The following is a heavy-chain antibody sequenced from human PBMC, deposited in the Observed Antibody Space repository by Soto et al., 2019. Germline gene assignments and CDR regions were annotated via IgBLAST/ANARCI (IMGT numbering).Heavy chain of an antibody. CDR1: GGTFSTYT. D-gene: IGHD3-22*01. J-gene: IGHJ5*02. CDR3: ARSQDSSGYWNSCFDP. V-gene: IGHV1-69*01. CDR2: IIPIFGTA. Sequence: QVQLVQSGAEVKKPGSSVKVSCKSSGGTFSTYTLAWVRQAPGQGLEWVGGIIPIFGTANYPQKFKGRVTITADESTSIAYMELSSLRSEDTAVYYCARSQDSSGYWNSCFDPWGQGTLVTVSS.